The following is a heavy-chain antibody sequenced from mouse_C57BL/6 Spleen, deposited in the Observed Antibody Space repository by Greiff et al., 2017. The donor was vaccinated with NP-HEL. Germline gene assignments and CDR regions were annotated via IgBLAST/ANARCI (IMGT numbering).Heavy chain of an antibody. CDR2: IDPSDSYT. V-gene: IGHV1-59*01. J-gene: IGHJ4*01. CDR3: ARRRGYYYYAMDY. Sequence: QVQLKQPGAELVRPGTSVKLSCKASGYTFTSYWMHWVKQRPGQGLEWIGVIDPSDSYTNYNQKFKGKATLTVDTSSSTAYMQLSSLTSEDSAVYYCARRRGYYYYAMDYWGQGTSVTVSS. CDR1: GYTFTSYW. D-gene: IGHD2-3*01.